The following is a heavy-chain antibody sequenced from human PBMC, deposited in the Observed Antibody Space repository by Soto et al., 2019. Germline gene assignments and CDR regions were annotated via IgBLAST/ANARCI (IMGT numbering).Heavy chain of an antibody. D-gene: IGHD2-2*01. CDR1: GGSVSSGSYY. Sequence: PSETLSLTCTVSGGSVSSGSYYWSWIRQPPGKGLEWIGYIYYSGSTNYNPSLKSRVTISVDKSKNQFSLKLSSVTAADTAVYYCATLGRCISSSCFSDHGRYWGQGTLVTVS. V-gene: IGHV4-61*01. J-gene: IGHJ4*02. CDR3: ATLGRCISSSCFSDHGRY. CDR2: IYYSGST.